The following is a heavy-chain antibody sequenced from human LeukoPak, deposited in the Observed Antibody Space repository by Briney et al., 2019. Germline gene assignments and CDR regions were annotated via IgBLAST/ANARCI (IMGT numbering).Heavy chain of an antibody. D-gene: IGHD5-18*01. V-gene: IGHV1-18*04. CDR3: ARMRYSYGSPDAFDI. Sequence: ASVKVSCKASGYTFTGYYIHWVRQAPGQGLEWMGWISAYNGNTNYAQKLQGRVTMTTDTSTSTAYMELRSLRSDDTAVYYCARMRYSYGSPDAFDIWGQGTMVTVSS. J-gene: IGHJ3*02. CDR2: ISAYNGNT. CDR1: GYTFTGYY.